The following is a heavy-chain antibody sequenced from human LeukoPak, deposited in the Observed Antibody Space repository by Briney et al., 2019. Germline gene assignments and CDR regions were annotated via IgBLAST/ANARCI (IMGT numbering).Heavy chain of an antibody. Sequence: PSETLSLTCAVSGGSISSYYWSWIRQHPGKGLEWIGYIYYSGSTYYNPSLKSRVTISVDTSKNQFSLKLSSVTAADTAVYYCARRGSTAASFDYWGQGTLVTVSS. J-gene: IGHJ4*02. D-gene: IGHD2-15*01. CDR1: GGSISSYY. CDR2: IYYSGST. CDR3: ARRGSTAASFDY. V-gene: IGHV4-59*06.